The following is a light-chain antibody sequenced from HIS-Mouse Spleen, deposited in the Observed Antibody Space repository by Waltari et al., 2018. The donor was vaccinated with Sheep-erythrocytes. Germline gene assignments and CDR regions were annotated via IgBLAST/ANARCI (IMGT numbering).Light chain of an antibody. CDR1: QSVSSY. CDR2: DAP. Sequence: EIVLTQSPATLSLSPGERATLPCRASQSVSSYLAWYQQKPGQAPRRRIYDAPDRATGIPARFSGSGSGTDFTLTISSLEPEDFAVYYCQQRSNWYTFGQGTKLEIK. V-gene: IGKV3-11*01. CDR3: QQRSNWYT. J-gene: IGKJ2*01.